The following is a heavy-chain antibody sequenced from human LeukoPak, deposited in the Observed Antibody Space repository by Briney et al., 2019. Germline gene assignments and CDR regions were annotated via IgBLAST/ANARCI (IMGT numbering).Heavy chain of an antibody. CDR2: IIPILGIA. CDR1: GGTFSSYA. J-gene: IGHJ5*02. V-gene: IGHV1-69*04. CDR3: ARVPSSGYYGNWFDP. Sequence: SVKVSCKASGGTFSSYAISWVRQAPGQGLEWMGRIIPILGIANYAQEFQGRVTITADKSTSTAYLELSSLRSEDTAVYYCARVPSSGYYGNWFDPWGQGSLVTVSS. D-gene: IGHD3-22*01.